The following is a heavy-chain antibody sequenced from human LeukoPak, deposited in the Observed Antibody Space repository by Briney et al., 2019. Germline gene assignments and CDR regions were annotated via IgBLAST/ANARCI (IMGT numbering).Heavy chain of an antibody. V-gene: IGHV4-34*01. D-gene: IGHD6-19*01. CDR1: VGSFSGYY. Sequence: SETLSLTCAVYVGSFSGYYWSWIRQPPGKGLEWIGEINHSGSTNYNPSLKSRVTISVDTSKNQFSLKLSSVTAADTAVYYCARDSSGWFRKGFDYWGQGTLVTVSS. CDR3: ARDSSGWFRKGFDY. CDR2: INHSGST. J-gene: IGHJ4*02.